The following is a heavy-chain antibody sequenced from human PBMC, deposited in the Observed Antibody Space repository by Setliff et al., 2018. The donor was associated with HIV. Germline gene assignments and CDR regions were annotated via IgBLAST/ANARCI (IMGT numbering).Heavy chain of an antibody. V-gene: IGHV4-39*01. CDR3: ARHSLGNIGDYIRIGAIDI. Sequence: PSETLSLTCTVSGGSISSRNYYWAWIRQPPGKGLEWIGTIYYSGTTHYNPSLNSRVIISVDTSRNQFSLRLNSVTAADTAVYYCARHSLGNIGDYIRIGAIDIWGRGTMVTVSS. CDR1: GGSISSRNYY. D-gene: IGHD4-17*01. J-gene: IGHJ3*02. CDR2: IYYSGTT.